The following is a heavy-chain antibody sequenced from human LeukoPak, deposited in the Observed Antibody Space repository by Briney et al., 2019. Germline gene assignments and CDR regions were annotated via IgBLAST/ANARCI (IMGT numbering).Heavy chain of an antibody. CDR2: ISSSSSYI. J-gene: IGHJ4*02. CDR1: GFTFSSYS. Sequence: GGSLRLSCAASGFTFSSYSMNWVRQAPGKELEWVSSISSSSSYIYYADSVKGRFTISRDNAKNSLYLQMNSLRAEDTAVYYCAKDPTPYYYDSSGYLDYWGQGTLVTVSS. V-gene: IGHV3-21*04. D-gene: IGHD3-22*01. CDR3: AKDPTPYYYDSSGYLDY.